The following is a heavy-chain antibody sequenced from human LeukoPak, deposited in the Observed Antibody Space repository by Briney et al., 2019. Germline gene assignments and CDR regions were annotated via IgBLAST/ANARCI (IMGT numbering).Heavy chain of an antibody. CDR2: ISWESGSI. J-gene: IGHJ3*02. D-gene: IGHD5-18*01. V-gene: IGHV3-9*03. CDR3: AKGGQQYNYGYPQPFDI. Sequence: GRSLRLSCAASGFIFEDYAMHCVRQAPGKGLEWVSGISWESGSIGYADSVKGRFTISRDNAKNSLYLQMNSLRPEDMAVYYCAKGGQQYNYGYPQPFDIWGQGTMVTVSS. CDR1: GFIFEDYA.